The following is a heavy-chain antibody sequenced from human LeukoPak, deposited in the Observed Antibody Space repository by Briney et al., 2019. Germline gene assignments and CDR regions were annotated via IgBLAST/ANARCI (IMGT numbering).Heavy chain of an antibody. V-gene: IGHV3-23*01. Sequence: GGSLRLSCAASGFTFSSYAMSWVRQAPGKGLEWVSAISGSGGSTYYADSVKGRFTISRDNSRNTLFLHMNSLRAEDTAVYYCAYHGASVVWGKGTTVTISS. J-gene: IGHJ6*04. CDR1: GFTFSSYA. CDR2: ISGSGGST. CDR3: AYHGASVV. D-gene: IGHD4-17*01.